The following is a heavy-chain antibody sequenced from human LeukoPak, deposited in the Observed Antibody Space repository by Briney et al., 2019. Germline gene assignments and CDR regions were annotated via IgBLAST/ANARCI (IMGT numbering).Heavy chain of an antibody. CDR1: GYTFSSYL. CDR2: INSSDGST. D-gene: IGHD3-10*01. J-gene: IGHJ5*01. V-gene: IGHV1-46*01. CDR3: ARDLGLRGVTNWFDS. Sequence: ASVKVSCKASGYTFSSYLMHWVRQAPGQGLEWMGIINSSDGSTSYVEKFQGRVTMTRDTSTSTVYMELSSLRSEDTAVYYCARDLGLRGVTNWFDSWGQGTLVTVSS.